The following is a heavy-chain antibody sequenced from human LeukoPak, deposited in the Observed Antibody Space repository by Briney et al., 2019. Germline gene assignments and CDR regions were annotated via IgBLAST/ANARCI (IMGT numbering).Heavy chain of an antibody. V-gene: IGHV4-59*01. CDR2: IYYSGST. Sequence: SETLSLTCTVSGGSISSYYWSWIRQPPGKGLEWIGYIYYSGSTNYNPSLKSRVTISVDTSKNQFSLKLSSVTAADTAVYYCARRGYSSSWVLGMDVWGQGTTVTVSS. CDR3: ARRGYSSSWVLGMDV. J-gene: IGHJ6*02. CDR1: GGSISSYY. D-gene: IGHD6-13*01.